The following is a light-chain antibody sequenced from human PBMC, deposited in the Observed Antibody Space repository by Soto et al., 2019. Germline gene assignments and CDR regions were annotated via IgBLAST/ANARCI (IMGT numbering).Light chain of an antibody. J-gene: IGLJ1*01. CDR2: EVS. CDR3: TSYTSIASLDV. V-gene: IGLV2-14*01. CDR1: SSDVGGYNY. Sequence: QPASVSGSPGQSITISCTGSSSDVGGYNYVSWYQQHPGKAPKLMIYEVSNRPSGVSNRFSGSKSGSTASLTISGLQAEDEADYYCTSYTSIASLDVFGTGTKLTVL.